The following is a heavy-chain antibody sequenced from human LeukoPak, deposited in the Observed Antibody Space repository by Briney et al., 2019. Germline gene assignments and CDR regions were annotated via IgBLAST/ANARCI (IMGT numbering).Heavy chain of an antibody. D-gene: IGHD2-15*01. CDR2: IYSGGST. J-gene: IGHJ6*02. CDR3: ARRRISYYYYGMDV. Sequence: GGSLRLSCAASGFTVSSNYMSWVRQAPGKGLEWVSVIYSGGSTYYADSVKGRFTISRDNSKSTLYLQMNSLRAEDTAVYYCARRRISYYYYGMDVWGQGTTVTVSS. V-gene: IGHV3-66*04. CDR1: GFTVSSNY.